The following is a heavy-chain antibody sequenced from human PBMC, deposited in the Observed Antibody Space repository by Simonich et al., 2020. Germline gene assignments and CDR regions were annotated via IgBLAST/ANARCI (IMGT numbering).Heavy chain of an antibody. CDR1: GGSISSYY. Sequence: QVQLQESGPGLVKPSETLSLTCTVSGGSISSYYWSWIRQPPGKGLEWIGYIYYSGSTNYNPSLKSRVTISVDTSKNQFSLKLSSVTAADPAVYYCARHKFWGGVVTAIPGYWYFDLWGRGTLVTVSS. CDR2: IYYSGST. CDR3: ARHKFWGGVVTAIPGYWYFDL. V-gene: IGHV4-59*08. J-gene: IGHJ2*01. D-gene: IGHD2-21*02.